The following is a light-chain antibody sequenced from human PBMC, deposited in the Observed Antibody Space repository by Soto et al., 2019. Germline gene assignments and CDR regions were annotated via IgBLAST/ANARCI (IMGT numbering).Light chain of an antibody. V-gene: IGKV1-39*01. CDR1: QTISSH. J-gene: IGKJ5*01. CDR3: QQYYSTPIT. Sequence: DIQMTQSPSSLSASVGDRVTITCRASQTISSHLNWYQQKPGIAPKLLIYSASSLQSGVPSRFSGSGSGTDFTLTISTLQPEDFATYCCQQYYSTPITFGQGTRLEIK. CDR2: SAS.